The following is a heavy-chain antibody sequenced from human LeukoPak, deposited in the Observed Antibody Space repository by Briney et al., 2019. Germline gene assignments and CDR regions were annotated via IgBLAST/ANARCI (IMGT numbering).Heavy chain of an antibody. D-gene: IGHD5-24*01. CDR3: ARGSRDGYNHYY. CDR2: MYYSGST. V-gene: IGHV4-59*01. Sequence: SETLSLTCTVSGGPINSYYWSWIRQPPGKGLEGIGYMYYSGSTNYNPSLKSRVTISVDTSKNQFSLKLSSVTAADTAVYYCARGSRDGYNHYYWGQGTLVTVSS. J-gene: IGHJ4*02. CDR1: GGPINSYY.